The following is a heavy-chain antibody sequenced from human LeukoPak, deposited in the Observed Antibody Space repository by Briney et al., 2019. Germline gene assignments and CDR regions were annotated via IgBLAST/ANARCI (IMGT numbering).Heavy chain of an antibody. CDR2: MNPNSGNT. CDR1: GYTFTSYD. D-gene: IGHD2-8*01. Sequence: ASVKVSCKASGYTFTSYDINWVRQATGQGLEWMGWMNPNSGNTGYAQKLQGRVTMTTDTSTSTAYMELRSLRSDDTAVYYCARGSKMSGFLVSYFDYWGQGTLVTVSS. J-gene: IGHJ4*02. CDR3: ARGSKMSGFLVSYFDY. V-gene: IGHV1-8*01.